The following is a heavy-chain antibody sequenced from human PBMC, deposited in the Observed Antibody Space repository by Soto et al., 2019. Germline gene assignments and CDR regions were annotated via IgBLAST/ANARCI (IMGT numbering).Heavy chain of an antibody. CDR3: ARGRPRITIFGVVQSMDV. Sequence: GGSLRLSCAASGFTFSDYDMSWIRQAPGKGLEWVSYISSSGSTIYYADSVKGRFTISRDNAKNSLYLQMNSLRAEDTAVYYCARGRPRITIFGVVQSMDVWGQGTTVTVSS. J-gene: IGHJ6*02. CDR2: ISSSGSTI. CDR1: GFTFSDYD. V-gene: IGHV3-11*01. D-gene: IGHD3-3*01.